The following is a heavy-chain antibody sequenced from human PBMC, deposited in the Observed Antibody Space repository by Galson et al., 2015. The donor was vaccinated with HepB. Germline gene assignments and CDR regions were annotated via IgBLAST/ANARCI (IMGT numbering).Heavy chain of an antibody. D-gene: IGHD2-15*01. V-gene: IGHV1-18*01. J-gene: IGHJ5*02. CDR1: GYTFSSYS. Sequence: SVKVSCKASGYTFSSYSIAWVRQAPGQGLEWMGWISAYDSSTNYAQKFQGRVTMTTETSTTTAHMELRSLRSDDTAVYCCARGGFVAVVTATLNNWFDPWGKGTLVTVSS. CDR2: ISAYDSST. CDR3: ARGGFVAVVTATLNNWFDP.